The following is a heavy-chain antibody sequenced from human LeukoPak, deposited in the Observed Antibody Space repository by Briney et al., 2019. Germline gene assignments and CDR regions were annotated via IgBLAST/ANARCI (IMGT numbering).Heavy chain of an antibody. CDR2: ISYDGTNK. D-gene: IGHD6-19*01. J-gene: IGHJ4*02. Sequence: PGGSLRLSCAASEFTFSSYSMHCVRQAPGKGLEWVTVISYDGTNKYYADSVKGRFTISRDNSKNTLYLQMNSLRAEDTAVYYCAKREYSSGWVYYFDYWGQGTLVTVSS. CDR3: AKREYSSGWVYYFDY. CDR1: EFTFSSYS. V-gene: IGHV3-30-3*02.